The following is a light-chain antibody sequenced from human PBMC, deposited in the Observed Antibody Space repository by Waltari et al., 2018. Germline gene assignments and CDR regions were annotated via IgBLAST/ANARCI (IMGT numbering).Light chain of an antibody. CDR2: EVS. J-gene: IGLJ2*01. Sequence: QSALAQPASVSGSPGQSIAISCTGTSSDIGNYNYVSWYQQHPGKAPKLILYEVSDRPSGVSRRFSGSKSGNKATLTISGLQADDEADYYCTSYINSNTLDVVFGGGTKLTVL. V-gene: IGLV2-14*01. CDR1: SSDIGNYNY. CDR3: TSYINSNTLDVV.